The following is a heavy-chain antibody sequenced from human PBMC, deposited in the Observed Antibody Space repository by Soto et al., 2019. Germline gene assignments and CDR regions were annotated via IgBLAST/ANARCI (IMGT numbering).Heavy chain of an antibody. J-gene: IGHJ4*02. CDR1: GGSISSSSYY. D-gene: IGHD2-2*01. V-gene: IGHV4-39*01. Sequence: QLQLQESGPGLVKPSETLSLTCTVSGGSISSSSYYWGWIRQPPGKGLEWIGGIYYSGSTYYNPSLKSGVTISVDTSKNQFSLKLCSVTAADTAVYYCASLLGYCSSTSCFVFDYWGQGTLVTVSS. CDR3: ASLLGYCSSTSCFVFDY. CDR2: IYYSGST.